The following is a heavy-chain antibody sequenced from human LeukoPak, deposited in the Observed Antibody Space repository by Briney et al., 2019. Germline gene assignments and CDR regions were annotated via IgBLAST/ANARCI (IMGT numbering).Heavy chain of an antibody. Sequence: SVKVSCKASGGTFSNYAISWVRQAPGQGLEWMGRIIPIFGTTNYAQKFQGRVTITTDESTRTAYMELSSLRSEDTAVYYCARGGEANYYDTSGYYLYYYWGQGTLVTVSS. J-gene: IGHJ4*02. D-gene: IGHD3-22*01. CDR2: IIPIFGTT. V-gene: IGHV1-69*05. CDR1: GGTFSNYA. CDR3: ARGGEANYYDTSGYYLYYY.